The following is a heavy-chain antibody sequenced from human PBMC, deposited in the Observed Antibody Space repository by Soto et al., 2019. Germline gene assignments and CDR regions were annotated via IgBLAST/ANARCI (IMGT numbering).Heavy chain of an antibody. CDR3: TADLPTPIPQVDH. D-gene: IGHD2-21*01. CDR1: GYTFASYD. Sequence: ASVKVSCKASGYTFASYDINWVRQATGQGREWMGWMNPNSGNTAYAQKFLGRVTMTRNTSISTAYMELSSLRSEDTAVYYCTADLPTPIPQVDHWGQGTLVTVSS. J-gene: IGHJ4*02. CDR2: MNPNSGNT. V-gene: IGHV1-8*01.